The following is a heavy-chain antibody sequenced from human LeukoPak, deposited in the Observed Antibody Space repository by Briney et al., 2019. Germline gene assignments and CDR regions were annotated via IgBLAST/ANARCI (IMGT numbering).Heavy chain of an antibody. CDR2: ISWNSGSI. CDR3: AKDSKGYSSSWYYFDY. CDR1: GFTFDDYA. D-gene: IGHD6-13*01. V-gene: IGHV3-9*01. J-gene: IGHJ4*02. Sequence: GGSLRLSCAASGFTFDDYAMHWVRQAPGKGLEWVSGISWNSGSIGYADSVKGRFTISRDNAENSLYLQMNSLRAEDTALYYCAKDSKGYSSSWYYFDYWGQGTLVTVSS.